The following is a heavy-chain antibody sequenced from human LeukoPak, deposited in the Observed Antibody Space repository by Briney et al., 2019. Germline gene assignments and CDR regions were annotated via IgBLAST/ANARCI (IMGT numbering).Heavy chain of an antibody. Sequence: GLSLRLSCAASGLTSGSYWMSWVRHTPGKGLEWVANIKHDGSERNYMEPVKGRFTISRDNGKNSLHLQMNNLRAEDTAVYYCAAGSGWSSEYWGQGTLVTVSS. V-gene: IGHV3-7*03. CDR2: IKHDGSER. CDR1: GLTSGSYW. J-gene: IGHJ4*02. D-gene: IGHD6-19*01. CDR3: AAGSGWSSEY.